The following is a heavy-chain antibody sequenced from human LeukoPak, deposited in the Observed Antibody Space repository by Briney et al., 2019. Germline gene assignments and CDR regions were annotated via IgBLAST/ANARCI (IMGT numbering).Heavy chain of an antibody. V-gene: IGHV4-59*12. CDR2: VYYSGST. Sequence: SETLSLTCTVSGDFITAYYWSWIRQPPGKGLEWIGYVYYSGSTEYNPSLRSRVTISLEMSKPQFSLNLTSVTAADTAVYYCARGRPYYDILTGYSRKYYFDYWGQGTLVTVSS. J-gene: IGHJ4*02. CDR1: GDFITAYY. CDR3: ARGRPYYDILTGYSRKYYFDY. D-gene: IGHD3-9*01.